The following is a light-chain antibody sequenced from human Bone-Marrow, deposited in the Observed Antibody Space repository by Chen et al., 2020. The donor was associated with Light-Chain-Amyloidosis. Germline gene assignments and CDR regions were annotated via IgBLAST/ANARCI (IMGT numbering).Light chain of an antibody. V-gene: IGLV2-23*02. J-gene: IGLJ2*01. CDR1: SNNVGGFNL. CDR2: EVN. Sequence: QSALTQPASVSGSPGQSITISCTGASNNVGGFNLVSWYQQHPGKAPRLMFYEVNKRPSGVSNRFSAFKSCNSASLSISALQAEDEADYYCCSYAGDSALVFGGGTKLTVL. CDR3: CSYAGDSALV.